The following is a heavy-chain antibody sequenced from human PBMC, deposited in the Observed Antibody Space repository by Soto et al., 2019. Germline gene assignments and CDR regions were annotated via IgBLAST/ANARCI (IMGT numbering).Heavy chain of an antibody. Sequence: AQTLSLTCAISGDSVSSNSAAWDCIIHSPSRVLEWLGRTYYRSKWYNDYAVSVKSRITINPDTSKNQFSLQLNSVTPEDTAVYYCARDWGIWSGYYGYYYYGMDVWGQGTTVTVSS. V-gene: IGHV6-1*01. D-gene: IGHD3-3*01. CDR2: TYYRSKWYN. J-gene: IGHJ6*02. CDR3: ARDWGIWSGYYGYYYYGMDV. CDR1: GDSVSSNSAA.